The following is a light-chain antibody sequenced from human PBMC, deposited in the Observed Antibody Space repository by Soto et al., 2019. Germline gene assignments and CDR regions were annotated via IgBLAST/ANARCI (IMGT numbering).Light chain of an antibody. Sequence: DMQMTQSPSTLSASVGDRVTITCRASQSIGDWLAWYQQKPGKAPKVVIYDASTLESGVPSRFSGSGSGTKFTLTISSLQPDDFATYYCQQYDGYSWTFGQGTRVEIK. J-gene: IGKJ1*01. CDR3: QQYDGYSWT. V-gene: IGKV1-5*01. CDR2: DAS. CDR1: QSIGDW.